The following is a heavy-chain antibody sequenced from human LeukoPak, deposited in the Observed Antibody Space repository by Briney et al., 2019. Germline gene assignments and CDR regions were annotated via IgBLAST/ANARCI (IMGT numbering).Heavy chain of an antibody. CDR2: VNTDNTKS. CDR1: GHIFTTHY. Sequence: ASVKVSCKTSGHIFTTHYIHWMRQAPGQRLEWLGRVNTDNTKSEYSQKFQGRVIITRDTSASTAYMEMSGLRSEDTAMYYCAMSVEMAAIPSFGYWGQGTLVTVSS. CDR3: AMSVEMAAIPSFGY. V-gene: IGHV1-3*04. J-gene: IGHJ4*02. D-gene: IGHD5-24*01.